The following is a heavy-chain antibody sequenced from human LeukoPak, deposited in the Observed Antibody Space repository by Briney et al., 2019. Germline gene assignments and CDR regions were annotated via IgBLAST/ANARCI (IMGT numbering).Heavy chain of an antibody. Sequence: GGSLRVSCAASGFTFSSYGMHWVRQAPGKGLEWVAVISYDGSNKYYADSVKGRFTISRDNSKNTLNLQMNSLRAEDTAVYYCASADCSSTSCYALDYWGQGTLVTVSS. V-gene: IGHV3-30*19. D-gene: IGHD2-2*01. J-gene: IGHJ4*02. CDR1: GFTFSSYG. CDR3: ASADCSSTSCYALDY. CDR2: ISYDGSNK.